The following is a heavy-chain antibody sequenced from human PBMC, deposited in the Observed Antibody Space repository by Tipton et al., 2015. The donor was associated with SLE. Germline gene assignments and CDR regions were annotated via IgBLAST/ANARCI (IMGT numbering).Heavy chain of an antibody. J-gene: IGHJ4*02. V-gene: IGHV3-20*04. CDR2: INWNDYSI. CDR1: GFTFDDYG. Sequence: SLRLSCAASGFTFDDYGMTWVRQVPGKGLEWVGGINWNDYSIGYADSVKGRFIISRDNAKNSLYLQMNSLRAGDTALYYCAKSRAAVVGEGDYWGQGTLVTVSS. D-gene: IGHD6-13*01. CDR3: AKSRAAVVGEGDY.